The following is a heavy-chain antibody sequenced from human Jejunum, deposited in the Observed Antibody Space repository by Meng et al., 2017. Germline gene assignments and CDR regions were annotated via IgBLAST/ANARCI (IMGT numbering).Heavy chain of an antibody. Sequence: HLRGPGPWPGKPSGPPSLPSIVSGDSITTNTYWSWVRQSPEKGLEWIGQIDHRGSPYYNPSLKSRVTMSVDKSKSQVSLQLTSVTAADTAVYYCAKHGGYYQHYWGQGTLVTVSS. V-gene: IGHV4-4*02. CDR3: AKHGGYYQHY. CDR1: GDSITTNTY. J-gene: IGHJ4*02. D-gene: IGHD3-22*01. CDR2: IDHRGSP.